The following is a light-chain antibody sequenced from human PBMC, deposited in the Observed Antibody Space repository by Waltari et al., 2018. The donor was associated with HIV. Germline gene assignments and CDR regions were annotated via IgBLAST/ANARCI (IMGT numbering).Light chain of an antibody. Sequence: QSVLTQPPSVSGAPGQRVSISCTGSSSNLGAGFAAHWYQQLPGAAPRLLIYDNNNRPSGVPGRFSGSRSGTSASLAITGLQADDEADYYCQSFDSGLTAVVFGGGTKLTVL. CDR1: SSNLGAGFA. V-gene: IGLV1-40*01. J-gene: IGLJ2*01. CDR2: DNN. CDR3: QSFDSGLTAVV.